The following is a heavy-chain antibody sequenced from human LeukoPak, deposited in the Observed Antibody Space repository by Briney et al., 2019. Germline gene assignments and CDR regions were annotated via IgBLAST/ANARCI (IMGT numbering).Heavy chain of an antibody. CDR2: IYYSGST. CDR3: GCGSGSSGADV. CDR1: GGSISSYY. Sequence: SETLSLTCTVSGGSISSYYWSWIRQPPGKGLEWIGYIYYSGSTNYNPSLKSRVTISVDTSKNQFSLKLSSVTAADTAVYYCGCGSGSSGADVWGQGTLVTVSS. J-gene: IGHJ4*02. V-gene: IGHV4-59*01. D-gene: IGHD3-10*01.